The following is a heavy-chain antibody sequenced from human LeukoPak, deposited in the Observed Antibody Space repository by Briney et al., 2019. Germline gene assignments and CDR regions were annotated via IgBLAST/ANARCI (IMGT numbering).Heavy chain of an antibody. V-gene: IGHV3-23*01. D-gene: IGHD3-22*01. CDR2: ISGNGGSL. J-gene: IGHJ4*02. CDR1: GFSVSNYA. CDR3: AKRDAYDSSGFSPLFDY. Sequence: PGGSPRLSCAASGFSVSNYAMSSVRQAPGKGLEWVSAISGNGGSLYYADSVKGRFTISRDNSKSALYLQVNSLRAEDTAVYYCAKRDAYDSSGFSPLFDYWGQGTLVTVSS.